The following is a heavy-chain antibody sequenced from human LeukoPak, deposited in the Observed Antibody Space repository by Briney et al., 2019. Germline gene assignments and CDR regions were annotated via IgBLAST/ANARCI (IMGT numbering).Heavy chain of an antibody. D-gene: IGHD1-26*01. Sequence: PSETLSLTCTVSGGSISSYYWGWIRQPAGKGLEWIGRIYTSGSTNYNPSLKSRVTMSVDTSKNQFSLKLSSVTAADTAVYYCARERLLDYYYYMDVWGKGTTVTVSS. CDR2: IYTSGST. CDR1: GGSISSYY. V-gene: IGHV4-4*07. J-gene: IGHJ6*03. CDR3: ARERLLDYYYYMDV.